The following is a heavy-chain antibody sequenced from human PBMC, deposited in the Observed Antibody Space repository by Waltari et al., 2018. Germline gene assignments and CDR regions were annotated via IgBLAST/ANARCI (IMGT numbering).Heavy chain of an antibody. CDR3: ARLSSIDY. V-gene: IGHV4-38-2*01. D-gene: IGHD2-2*01. CDR1: GYSISSGYY. J-gene: IGHJ4*02. Sequence: QVQLQESGPGLVKPSETLSLTCAVSGYSISSGYYWGWIRQPPGKGMEWNGSIYHSGSTYYNPSLKSRVTISVDTSKNPFSLKLSSVTAADTAVYYCARLSSIDYWGQGTLVTVSS. CDR2: IYHSGST.